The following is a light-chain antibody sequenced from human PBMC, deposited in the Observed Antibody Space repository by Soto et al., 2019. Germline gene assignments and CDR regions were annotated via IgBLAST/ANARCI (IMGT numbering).Light chain of an antibody. V-gene: IGLV2-14*02. Sequence: SLLPQPASVSGSPGQSITISCPGTSSDVGSYNLVSWYQQHPGKAPKLMIYEVSERPSGVPNRFSGSKSGNTASLTVSGLQAEDEADYYCSSYAGSNLGVFGTGTKVTVL. CDR1: SSDVGSYNL. J-gene: IGLJ1*01. CDR3: SSYAGSNLGV. CDR2: EVS.